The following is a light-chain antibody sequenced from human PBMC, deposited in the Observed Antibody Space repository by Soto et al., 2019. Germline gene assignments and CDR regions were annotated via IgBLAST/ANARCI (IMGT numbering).Light chain of an antibody. CDR2: GAS. Sequence: EIVLTQSPGTLSLSPGERATLSCRASQSVSSTYLAWYQQKPGQAPSLLIYGASRRAPGIPDRFSGSGSGTDVTLPISRLEPEDVAVYDCQQYEMAPTTFGGGTKVELK. V-gene: IGKV3-20*01. CDR3: QQYEMAPTT. J-gene: IGKJ4*01. CDR1: QSVSSTY.